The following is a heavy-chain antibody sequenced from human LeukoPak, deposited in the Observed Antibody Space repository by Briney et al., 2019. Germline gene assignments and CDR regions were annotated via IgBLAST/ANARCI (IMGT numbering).Heavy chain of an antibody. Sequence: SETLSLTCTVSGGSISSGGYSWSWIRQHPGKGLEWIGYIYYSGTTNYNPSLKSRVTMSVDTSKNQFSLKLSSVTAADTAVYYCARENTFGGVIVLLAAFDIWGQGTMVTVSS. D-gene: IGHD3-16*02. CDR3: ARENTFGGVIVLLAAFDI. CDR2: IYYSGTT. V-gene: IGHV4-61*08. J-gene: IGHJ3*02. CDR1: GGSISSGGYS.